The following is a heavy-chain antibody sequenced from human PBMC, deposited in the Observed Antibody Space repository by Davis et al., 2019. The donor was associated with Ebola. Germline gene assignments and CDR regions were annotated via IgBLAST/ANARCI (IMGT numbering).Heavy chain of an antibody. J-gene: IGHJ4*02. Sequence: GGSLRLSCAASGFTFSSYGMHWVRQAPGKGLEWVAVISYDGSNKYYADSVKGRFTISRDNSKNTLYLQMNSLRAEDTAVYYCASPPEYCSSTSCPFGYWGQGTLVTVSS. V-gene: IGHV3-30*03. CDR3: ASPPEYCSSTSCPFGY. CDR1: GFTFSSYG. CDR2: ISYDGSNK. D-gene: IGHD2-2*01.